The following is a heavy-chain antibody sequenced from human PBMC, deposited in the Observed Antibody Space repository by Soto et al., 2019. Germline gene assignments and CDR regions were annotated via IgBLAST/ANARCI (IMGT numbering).Heavy chain of an antibody. CDR2: IYASGST. D-gene: IGHD3-16*01. CDR3: ARSLGGFGDY. Sequence: QVQLQESGPGLVKPSETLSLTCTVSGGSISSYYWSWIRQPAGKGLEWIGRIYASGSTKYNPSLKSRVSMSVDTSKDQFSLRLTSVTAADTAVYYCARSLGGFGDYWGQVTLVTVSS. J-gene: IGHJ4*02. V-gene: IGHV4-4*07. CDR1: GGSISSYY.